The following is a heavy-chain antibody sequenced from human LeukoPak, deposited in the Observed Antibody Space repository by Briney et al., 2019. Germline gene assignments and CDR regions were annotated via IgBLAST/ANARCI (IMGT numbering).Heavy chain of an antibody. D-gene: IGHD6-19*01. CDR1: GFTFSSYA. CDR3: ARDQSPWTVAGPLDY. V-gene: IGHV3-23*01. J-gene: IGHJ4*02. Sequence: GGSLRLSCAASGFTFSSYAMSWVRQAPGKGLEWVSAISGSGGSTYYADSVKGRFTISRDNSKNTLYLQMNSLRAEDTAVYYCARDQSPWTVAGPLDYWGQGTLVTVSS. CDR2: ISGSGGST.